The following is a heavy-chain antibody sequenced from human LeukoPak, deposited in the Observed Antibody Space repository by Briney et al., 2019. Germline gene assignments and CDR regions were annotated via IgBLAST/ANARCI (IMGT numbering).Heavy chain of an antibody. CDR3: ARGVALTGNPTCFDP. Sequence: GGSLRLSCAASGFIFSNFAMHWVRQAPGKGLQWVAVIWSDGNKTYYTDSVKGRFTISRDNSKNILYLQMDSLRDEDTAVYYCARGVALTGNPTCFDPWGRGTLVTVSS. J-gene: IGHJ5*02. D-gene: IGHD6-19*01. V-gene: IGHV3-33*01. CDR2: IWSDGNKT. CDR1: GFIFSNFA.